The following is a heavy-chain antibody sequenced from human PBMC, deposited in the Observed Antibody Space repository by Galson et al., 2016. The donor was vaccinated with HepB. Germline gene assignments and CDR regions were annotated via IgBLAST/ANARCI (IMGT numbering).Heavy chain of an antibody. CDR3: ARETNGEYDDWFGP. Sequence: LSLTCTVSGGSISNSTYYWGWIRQPPGKGLEWIGNINYSGKTHYNPSLRSRPTISVDTSKNQLSLILGSVTAADTAVYYCARETNGEYDDWFGPWGRGTQVIVAS. D-gene: IGHD4-17*01. CDR1: GGSISNSTYY. J-gene: IGHJ5*02. CDR2: INYSGKT. V-gene: IGHV4-39*07.